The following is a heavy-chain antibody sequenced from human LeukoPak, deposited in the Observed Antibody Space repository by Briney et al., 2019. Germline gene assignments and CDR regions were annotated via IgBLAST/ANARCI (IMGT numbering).Heavy chain of an antibody. Sequence: SETLSLTGAVYRGSFSAYCLTWIRQPPGKGLEWIGEVNHRGRTNYNPSLRSRVTISVDTSKNQFSLRLTSVTAADTAVYYCAFRSSIFASQNFWGQGTLVTVSS. D-gene: IGHD3-3*01. V-gene: IGHV4-34*01. CDR1: RGSFSAYC. J-gene: IGHJ4*02. CDR3: AFRSSIFASQNF. CDR2: VNHRGRT.